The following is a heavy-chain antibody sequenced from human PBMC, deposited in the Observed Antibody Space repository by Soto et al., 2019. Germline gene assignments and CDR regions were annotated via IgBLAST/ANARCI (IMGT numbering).Heavy chain of an antibody. J-gene: IGHJ1*01. V-gene: IGHV3-30-3*01. CDR2: ISPAGTNQ. D-gene: IGHD6-6*01. CDR3: ARENSRISPRLFQR. CDR1: VFIFIDYA. Sequence: PGGSLRLSCVASVFIFIDYAMHWARQAPGKGLEWVALISPAGTNQYYADSAKGRFTISRDNSKNTLYLQMNSLRPEDTGLYYCARENSRISPRLFQRWGHGTLVTVSS.